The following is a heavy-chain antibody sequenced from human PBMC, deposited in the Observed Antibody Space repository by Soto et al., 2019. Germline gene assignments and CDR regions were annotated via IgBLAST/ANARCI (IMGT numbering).Heavy chain of an antibody. CDR1: GFTFSSYG. V-gene: IGHV3-7*01. Sequence: GSLSLTCAASGFTFSSYGRSWVRQAPGKGLGWVANINQDVSEKYYVDSVKGRFTISRDNAKNSLYLQMNSLRAEDTAVYYCARDRITIFGVVILYYYYYGMDVWGQGTTVTVSS. D-gene: IGHD3-3*01. CDR3: ARDRITIFGVVILYYYYYGMDV. CDR2: INQDVSEK. J-gene: IGHJ6*02.